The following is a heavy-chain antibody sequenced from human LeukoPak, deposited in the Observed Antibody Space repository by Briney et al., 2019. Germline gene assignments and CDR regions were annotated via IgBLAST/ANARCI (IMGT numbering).Heavy chain of an antibody. Sequence: PGGSLRLSCAASGFTVSSNYMSWVRQAPGKGLEWVSVIYSGGSTYYADSVKGRFTISRDNSKNTLYLQMNSLRAEDTAVYYCARHMTTVTRGWFDPWGQGTLVTVSS. CDR1: GFTVSSNY. CDR2: IYSGGST. D-gene: IGHD4-17*01. CDR3: ARHMTTVTRGWFDP. J-gene: IGHJ5*02. V-gene: IGHV3-53*01.